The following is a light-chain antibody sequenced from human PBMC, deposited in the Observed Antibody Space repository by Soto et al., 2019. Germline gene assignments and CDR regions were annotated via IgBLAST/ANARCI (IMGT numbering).Light chain of an antibody. Sequence: QSALTQPRSVSASPGQSVTISCTGTSSDVGRYDYVSWYQQHPGKAPKLIVYDVTERPSGVPDRFSGSKSGNTASLTISGLQAEDEADYSCQSYDSSLSACVLGNGTKLT. J-gene: IGLJ1*01. CDR3: QSYDSSLSACV. CDR2: DVT. CDR1: SSDVGRYDY. V-gene: IGLV2-11*01.